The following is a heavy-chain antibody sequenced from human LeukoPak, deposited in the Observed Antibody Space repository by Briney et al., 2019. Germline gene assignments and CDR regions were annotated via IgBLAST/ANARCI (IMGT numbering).Heavy chain of an antibody. J-gene: IGHJ5*02. CDR2: IYYSGST. V-gene: IGHV4-39*07. D-gene: IGHD3-10*01. CDR3: ARAVTMVWGRLTWFDP. Sequence: SETLSLTCTVSGGSISSSSYYWGWIRQPPGKGLEWIGSIYYSGSTYYNPSLKCRVTISVDTSKNQFSLKLSSVTAADTAVYYCARAVTMVWGRLTWFDPWGQGTLVTVSS. CDR1: GGSISSSSYY.